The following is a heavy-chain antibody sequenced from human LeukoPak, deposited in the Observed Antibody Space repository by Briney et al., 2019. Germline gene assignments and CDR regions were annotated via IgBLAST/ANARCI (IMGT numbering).Heavy chain of an antibody. J-gene: IGHJ3*02. CDR3: ARDKVRGVRDI. D-gene: IGHD3-10*01. CDR1: GGSISSGAYS. CDR2: ISSIGTT. V-gene: IGHV4-30-4*07. Sequence: NPSETLSLTCAVSGGSISSGAYSWSWIRQPPGKGLEWIGYISSIGTTYYNPSLRSRVTISVDTSKNQFSLKLSSVTAADTAVYYCARDKVRGVRDIWGQGTMVTVSS.